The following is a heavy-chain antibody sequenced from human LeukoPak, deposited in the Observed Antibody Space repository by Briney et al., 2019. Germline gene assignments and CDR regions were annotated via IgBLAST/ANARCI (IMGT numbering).Heavy chain of an antibody. CDR3: AKDRINDYGDFTAFDI. V-gene: IGHV3-23*01. CDR2: ISGSGGSK. Sequence: PGGSLRLSCTASGFTFSMYAMSWVRQAPGKGLEWVSGISGSGGSKYYADSVTDRFAISRDNSNNMLYLQMNSLRAEDTAVYYCAKDRINDYGDFTAFDIWGQGTMVTVSS. J-gene: IGHJ3*02. D-gene: IGHD4-17*01. CDR1: GFTFSMYA.